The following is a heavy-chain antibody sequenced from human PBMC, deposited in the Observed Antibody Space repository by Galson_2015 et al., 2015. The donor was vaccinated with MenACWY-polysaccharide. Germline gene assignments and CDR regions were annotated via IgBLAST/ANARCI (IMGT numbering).Heavy chain of an antibody. D-gene: IGHD3-3*01. CDR1: GFTFSSYA. J-gene: IGHJ4*02. V-gene: IGHV3-23*01. CDR3: AKGVGDIWSGLDY. CDR2: ISGSGGST. Sequence: SLRLSCAASGFTFSSYAMSWVRQAPGKGLEWVSAISGSGGSTYYADSVKGRFTISRDNSKNTLHLQMNSLRAEDTAVYYCAKGVGDIWSGLDYWGQGTLVTVSS.